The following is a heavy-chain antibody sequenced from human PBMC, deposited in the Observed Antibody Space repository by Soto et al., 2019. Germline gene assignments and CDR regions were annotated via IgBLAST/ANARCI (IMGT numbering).Heavy chain of an antibody. J-gene: IGHJ6*02. CDR2: INPKSGGT. CDR3: ARGDSTDCSNGVCSFFYNHDMDV. V-gene: IGHV1-2*04. Sequence: ASWYVSCQSSEYSFTDHHIHWVRQAPGQGLEWLGRINPKSGGTSTAQKVQGWVTMTTDTSISTASMELTRLTSDDTAIYYCARGDSTDCSNGVCSFFYNHDMDVWGQGTTVTVS. CDR1: EYSFTDHH. D-gene: IGHD2-8*01.